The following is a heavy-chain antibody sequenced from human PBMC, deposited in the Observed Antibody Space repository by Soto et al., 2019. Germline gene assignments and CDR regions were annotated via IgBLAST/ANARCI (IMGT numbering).Heavy chain of an antibody. D-gene: IGHD3-16*01. V-gene: IGHV3-23*01. CDR1: GFTFSSYA. Sequence: PGGSLRLSCAASGFTFSSYAMSWVRQAPGKGLEWVSAISGSAGRTYYADSVRGRFTISRDNPKNTLSLQMNSLRVEDSAVYYCVPRKGDPFTWGPGTLVTVSS. J-gene: IGHJ4*02. CDR3: VPRKGDPFT. CDR2: ISGSAGRT.